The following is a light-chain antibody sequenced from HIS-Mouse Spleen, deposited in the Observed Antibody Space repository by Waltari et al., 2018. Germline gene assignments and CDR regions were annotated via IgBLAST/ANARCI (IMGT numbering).Light chain of an antibody. Sequence: SYGLTQPPSESVSPGQTARITCSGDALPKKYAYWSQQKSGPSPVRVIYEDSKRPAGIPGGLAGASSGTVDTLTSSAAQVEDEADDYCYSTEGRSNQRVFGGRTKMTVL. CDR3: YSTEGRSNQRV. J-gene: IGLJ2*01. CDR1: ALPKKY. V-gene: IGLV3-10*01. CDR2: EDS.